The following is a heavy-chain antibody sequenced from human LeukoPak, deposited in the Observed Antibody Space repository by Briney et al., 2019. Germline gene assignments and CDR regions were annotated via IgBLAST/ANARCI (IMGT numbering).Heavy chain of an antibody. CDR1: GGPFSGYY. V-gene: IGHV4-34*01. CDR3: ARGRRITMVRGVIITALDYFDY. Sequence: SETLSLTCAVYGGPFSGYYWSWIRQPPGKGLEWIGEINHSGSTNYNPSLKSRVTISVDTSKNQFSLKLSSVTAADTAVYYCARGRRITMVRGVIITALDYFDYWGQGTLVTVSS. J-gene: IGHJ4*02. D-gene: IGHD3-10*01. CDR2: INHSGST.